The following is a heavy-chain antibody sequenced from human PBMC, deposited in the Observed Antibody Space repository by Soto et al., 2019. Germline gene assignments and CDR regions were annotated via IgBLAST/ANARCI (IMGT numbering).Heavy chain of an antibody. V-gene: IGHV4-31*03. CDR1: GGSISSGGYY. J-gene: IGHJ4*02. Sequence: SETLSLTCTVSGGSISSGGYYWSWIRQHPGKGLEWIGYIYYSGSTYYNPSLKSRVTISVDTSKNQFSLKLSSVTAADTAVYYCAGDRAVAGGVGFYFDYWGQGTLVTVSS. D-gene: IGHD6-19*01. CDR3: AGDRAVAGGVGFYFDY. CDR2: IYYSGST.